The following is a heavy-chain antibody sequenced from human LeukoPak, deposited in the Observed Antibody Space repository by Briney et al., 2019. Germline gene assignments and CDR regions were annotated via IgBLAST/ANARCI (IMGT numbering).Heavy chain of an antibody. CDR3: SRAVSGYFGLYYFDS. V-gene: IGHV3-49*04. D-gene: IGHD3-10*01. J-gene: IGHJ4*02. CDR1: GFTFGDYA. CDR2: IRRAIYGGTT. Sequence: GGSLRLSCAASGFTFGDYAMTWVRQAPGKGLEWVGFIRRAIYGGTTEYTASVKGRFTISGDDSKTTVHLQMNSLKTEDTAVYYCSRAVSGYFGLYYFDSWGQGTLVTVSS.